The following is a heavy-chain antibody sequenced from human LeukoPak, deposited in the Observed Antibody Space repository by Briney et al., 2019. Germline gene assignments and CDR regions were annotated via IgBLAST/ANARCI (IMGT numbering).Heavy chain of an antibody. CDR3: ARGGLYCSSTSCYGIEY. D-gene: IGHD2-2*01. Sequence: ASVKVSCKAAGYTFTSYGISWVRQAPGQGLEWMGWISAYNGNTNYAQKLHGRVTMTTDTSTSTVYMELRSLRSDDTAVYYCARGGLYCSSTSCYGIEYWGQGTLVTVSS. CDR1: GYTFTSYG. J-gene: IGHJ4*02. CDR2: ISAYNGNT. V-gene: IGHV1-18*04.